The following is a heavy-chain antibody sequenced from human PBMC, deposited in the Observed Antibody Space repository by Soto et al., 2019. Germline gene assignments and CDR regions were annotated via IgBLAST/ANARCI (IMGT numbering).Heavy chain of an antibody. V-gene: IGHV3-33*01. CDR2: IWYDGSNK. D-gene: IGHD1-26*01. CDR3: AREAGGSYRFDY. J-gene: IGHJ4*02. CDR1: GFTFSSYG. Sequence: QVKLVESGGGVVQPGRSLRLSCAASGFTFSSYGMHWVRQAPGKGREWVAVIWYDGSNKYYADSVKGRFTISRENSKNTLYLQMNSLRAEDTAVYYCAREAGGSYRFDYWGQGTLGTVSS.